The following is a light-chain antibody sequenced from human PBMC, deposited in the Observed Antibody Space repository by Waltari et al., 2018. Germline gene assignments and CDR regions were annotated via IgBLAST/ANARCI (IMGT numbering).Light chain of an antibody. CDR3: QRYDNLPIFA. Sequence: DIQLTQSPSSLSASVVDRITITCRASQPITNYLNWYQQKAGKAPELLIHDASNLEAGVPSRFSGSQSGTEFTLTISSLQPEDIATYYCQRYDNLPIFAFGPGTKVDIK. CDR2: DAS. J-gene: IGKJ3*01. CDR1: QPITNY. V-gene: IGKV1-33*01.